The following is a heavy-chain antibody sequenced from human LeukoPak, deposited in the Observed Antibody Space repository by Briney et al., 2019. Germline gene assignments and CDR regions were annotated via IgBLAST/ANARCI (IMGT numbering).Heavy chain of an antibody. CDR2: IKADGGEK. V-gene: IGHV3-7*03. D-gene: IGHD3-22*01. J-gene: IGHJ4*02. CDR3: LSRGYYDSSGPTDY. Sequence: GGSLRLSCAASGFTFSTYWMNWFRQTPGKGLEWVAKIKADGGEKDHVASVKGRFTISRDNAKDSLYLQMNSLRAEDTAVYYCLSRGYYDSSGPTDYWGQGTLVTVSS. CDR1: GFTFSTYW.